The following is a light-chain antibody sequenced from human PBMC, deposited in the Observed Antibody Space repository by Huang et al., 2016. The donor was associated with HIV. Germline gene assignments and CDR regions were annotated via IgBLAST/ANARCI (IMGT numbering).Light chain of an antibody. J-gene: IGKJ1*01. CDR1: QGISTS. CDR2: ATA. CDR3: QQYQSVPWT. V-gene: IGKV1-NL1*01. Sequence: DIQMTQSPSSLSASVGGRVTIICRASQGISTSLAWYQQKPGKAPKLLLYATAKLESGVPSRFSGSGSGTHYTLTISTLQPEDLATYYCQQYQSVPWTFGQGTKVAI.